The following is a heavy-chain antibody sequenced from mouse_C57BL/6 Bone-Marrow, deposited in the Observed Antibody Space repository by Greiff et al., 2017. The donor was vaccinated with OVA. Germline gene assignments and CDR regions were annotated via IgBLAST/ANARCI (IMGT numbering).Heavy chain of an antibody. V-gene: IGHV1-72*01. CDR3: ARWRIRGIYGNCAMDY. J-gene: IGHJ4*01. CDR1: GYTFTSYW. D-gene: IGHD2-1*01. Sequence: QVQLKQPGAELVKPGASVKLSCKASGYTFTSYWMHWVKQRPGRGLEWIGRIDPNSGGTKYNEQFKSKATLTVDKPSSTAYMQLSSLTSEDSAVDYCARWRIRGIYGNCAMDYWVQGTAVTVSS. CDR2: IDPNSGGT.